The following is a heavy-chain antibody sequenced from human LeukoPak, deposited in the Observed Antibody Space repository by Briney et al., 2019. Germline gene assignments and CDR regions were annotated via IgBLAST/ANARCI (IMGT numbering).Heavy chain of an antibody. CDR3: ARGGYDFWSGHYFDY. Sequence: SETLSLTCTVSGGSISSYYWSWIRQPAGKGLEWIGRIYTSGSTNYNPSLKSRVTMSVDASKNQFSLKLSSVTAADTAVYYCARGGYDFWSGHYFDYWGQGTLVTVSS. J-gene: IGHJ4*02. CDR1: GGSISSYY. V-gene: IGHV4-4*07. CDR2: IYTSGST. D-gene: IGHD3-3*01.